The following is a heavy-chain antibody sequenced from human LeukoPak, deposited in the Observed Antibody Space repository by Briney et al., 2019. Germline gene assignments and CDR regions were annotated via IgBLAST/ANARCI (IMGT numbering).Heavy chain of an antibody. V-gene: IGHV3-7*01. CDR1: GFTFSNFW. D-gene: IGHD3-16*01. J-gene: IGHJ3*02. CDR3: VRDPGWGAFDI. CDR2: INPDGSTT. Sequence: GGSLRLSCAASGFTFSNFWMSWVRQAPGKGLEWVAIINPDGSTTGYVDSVKGRFTISRDNAKNSLCLQLNSLRAEDTAVYYCVRDPGWGAFDIWGQGTMVTVSS.